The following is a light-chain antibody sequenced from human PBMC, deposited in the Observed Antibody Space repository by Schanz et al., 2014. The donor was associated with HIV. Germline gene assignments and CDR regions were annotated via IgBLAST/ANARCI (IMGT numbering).Light chain of an antibody. CDR3: QQYGSSSYT. J-gene: IGKJ2*01. Sequence: EIVMTQSPATLSVSPGERVTLSCRASQSVSSSLAWYQQKRGQAPRLLIYGASSRATGIPDRFSGSGSGTDFALTISRLEPEDFAVYYCQQYGSSSYTFGQGTKLEIK. CDR2: GAS. V-gene: IGKV3-20*01. CDR1: QSVSSS.